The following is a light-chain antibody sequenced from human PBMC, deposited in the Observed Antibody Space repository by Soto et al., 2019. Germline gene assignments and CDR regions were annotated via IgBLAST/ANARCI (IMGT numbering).Light chain of an antibody. J-gene: IGKJ2*01. Sequence: EIVLTQSPGTLSLSPGERATLSCRASQSITSSYLAWYQQKPGQAPRLLIYGASRRATDIPDRFSGSGSGTDFTLTISRLEPEDFAVYYCQLYDSSSYTFGQGTKVDI. CDR2: GAS. V-gene: IGKV3-20*01. CDR1: QSITSSY. CDR3: QLYDSSSYT.